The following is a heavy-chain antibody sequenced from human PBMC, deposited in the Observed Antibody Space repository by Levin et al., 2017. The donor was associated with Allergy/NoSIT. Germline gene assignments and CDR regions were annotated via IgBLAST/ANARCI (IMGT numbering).Heavy chain of an antibody. V-gene: IGHV4-59*08. J-gene: IGHJ4*02. CDR2: IYNNA. CDR3: ARHKSIISSAGFDF. CDR1: GASVSLYY. Sequence: SETLSLTCTVSGASVSLYYWSWVRQPPGKGLQWIGCIYNNADYNPSLKNRVTISRDTSKNQVSLTLTSLTAAHTAAYFCARHKSIISSAGFDFWGQGALVAVSP.